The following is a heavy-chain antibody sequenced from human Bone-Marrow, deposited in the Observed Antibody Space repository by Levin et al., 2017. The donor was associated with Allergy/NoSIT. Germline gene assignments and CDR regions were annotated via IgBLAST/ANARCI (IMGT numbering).Heavy chain of an antibody. CDR1: GFTFDDYA. V-gene: IGHV3-23*01. CDR3: AKSSGIARGDS. D-gene: IGHD2-21*01. Sequence: LSLPCAASGFTFDDYAMTWVRQAPGKGLEWVSAISNRGQNTYYGDSVKGRFPISRDNSNNTLFLQMNSLRAEDSAVYYCAKSSGIARGDSWGQGTLVTVSS. CDR2: ISNRGQNT. J-gene: IGHJ4*02.